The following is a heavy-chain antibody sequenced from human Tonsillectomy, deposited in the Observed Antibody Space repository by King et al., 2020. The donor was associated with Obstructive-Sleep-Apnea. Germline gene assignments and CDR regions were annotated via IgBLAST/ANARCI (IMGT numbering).Heavy chain of an antibody. J-gene: IGHJ5*02. CDR1: GGSISSSSYY. D-gene: IGHD6-19*01. Sequence: QLQESGPGLVKPSETLSLTCTVSGGSISSSSYYWGWIRQPPGKGLEWIGSIYYSGSTNYNPSLKSRVTISIDTSKNQFSLKLSSVTAADTAVYYCARVPYITGWSGWCDPWGQGTLVTVSS. V-gene: IGHV4-39*07. CDR2: IYYSGST. CDR3: ARVPYITGWSGWCDP.